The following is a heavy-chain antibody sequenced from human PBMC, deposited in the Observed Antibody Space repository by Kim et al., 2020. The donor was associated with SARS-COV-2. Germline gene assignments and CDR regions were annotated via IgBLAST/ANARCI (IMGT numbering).Heavy chain of an antibody. J-gene: IGHJ6*02. CDR3: AKSRGSAVYYYYYGMDV. Sequence: GGSLRLSCAASGFTFSSYAMSWVRQAPGKGLEWVSAISGSGGSTYYADSVKGRFTISRDNSKNTLYLQMNSLRAEDTAVYYCAKSRGSAVYYYYYGMDVWGQGTMVTVSS. CDR2: ISGSGGST. V-gene: IGHV3-23*01. CDR1: GFTFSSYA. D-gene: IGHD2-2*01.